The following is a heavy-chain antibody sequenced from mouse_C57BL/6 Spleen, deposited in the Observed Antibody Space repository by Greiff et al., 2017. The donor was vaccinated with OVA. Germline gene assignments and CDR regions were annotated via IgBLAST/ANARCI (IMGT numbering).Heavy chain of an antibody. CDR2: ISDGGSYT. J-gene: IGHJ3*01. Sequence: EVKVVESGGGLVKPGGSLKLSCAASGFTFSSYAMSWVRQTPEKRLEWVATISDGGSYTYYPDNVKGRFTISRDNAKNNLYLQMSHLKSEDTSMYYCARNYGSSFAYWGQGTLVTVSA. D-gene: IGHD1-1*01. CDR3: ARNYGSSFAY. CDR1: GFTFSSYA. V-gene: IGHV5-4*03.